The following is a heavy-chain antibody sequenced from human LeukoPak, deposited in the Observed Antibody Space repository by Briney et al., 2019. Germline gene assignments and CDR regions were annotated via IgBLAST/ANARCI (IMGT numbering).Heavy chain of an antibody. CDR3: ARSYSSSWYYFDY. Sequence: ASVKVSCKASGYTFTGYYMHWVRQAPGQGLEWMGWINPNSGGTNYAQEFQGRVTMTRDTSISTAYMELSRLRSDDTAVYYCARSYSSSWYYFDYWGQGTLVTVSS. J-gene: IGHJ4*02. V-gene: IGHV1-2*02. CDR1: GYTFTGYY. CDR2: INPNSGGT. D-gene: IGHD6-13*01.